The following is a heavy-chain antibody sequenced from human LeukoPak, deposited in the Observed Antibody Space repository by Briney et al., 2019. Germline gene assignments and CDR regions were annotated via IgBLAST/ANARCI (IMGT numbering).Heavy chain of an antibody. D-gene: IGHD3-9*01. CDR3: AREYILTAYYGDY. Sequence: ASVKVSCKASGYILSRYYIHWVRQAPGQGLEWMGWINPKSGGANYAQKFQGRVTMTWDTSISTAYMELSRLRSDDTAVYYCAREYILTAYYGDYWGQGTLVTVSS. CDR2: INPKSGGA. J-gene: IGHJ4*02. V-gene: IGHV1-2*02. CDR1: GYILSRYY.